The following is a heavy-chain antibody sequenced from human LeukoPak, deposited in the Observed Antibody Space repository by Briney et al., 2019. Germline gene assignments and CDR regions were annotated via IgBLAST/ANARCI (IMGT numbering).Heavy chain of an antibody. CDR3: ARDQVMVRGVISAFDI. V-gene: IGHV4-4*07. CDR2: IYTSGST. D-gene: IGHD3-10*01. Sequence: SETLSLTCTVSGGSISSYYWSWIRQPAGKGLEWIGRIYTSGSTNYNPSLKSRVTMSVDTSKNQFSLKLSSVTAADTAVYYCARDQVMVRGVISAFDIWGQGTMVTVSS. J-gene: IGHJ3*02. CDR1: GGSISSYY.